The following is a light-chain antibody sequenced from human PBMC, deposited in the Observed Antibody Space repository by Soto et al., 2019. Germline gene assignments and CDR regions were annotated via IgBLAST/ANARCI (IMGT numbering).Light chain of an antibody. J-gene: IGLJ3*02. CDR1: SSNIGSNY. Sequence: QLVLTQPPSASGTPGQRVTISCSGSSSNIGSNYVYWYQQLPGTAPKLLIYRNNQRPSGVPDRVSGSKSGTSGSLAISGLRSEDEADYYCAAWDDSLSGWVFGGGTKVTVL. CDR2: RNN. CDR3: AAWDDSLSGWV. V-gene: IGLV1-47*01.